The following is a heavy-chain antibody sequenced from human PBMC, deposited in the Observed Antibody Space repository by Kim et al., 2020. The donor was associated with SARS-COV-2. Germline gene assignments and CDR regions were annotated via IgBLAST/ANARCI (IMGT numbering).Heavy chain of an antibody. J-gene: IGHJ4*02. V-gene: IGHV4-34*01. CDR2: INHSGST. CDR1: GGSFSGYY. D-gene: IGHD6-19*01. Sequence: SETLSLTCAVYGGSFSGYYWSWIRQPPGKGLEWIGEINHSGSTNYKPSLKSRVTISVDTSKNQFSLKLSSVTAADTAVYYCARGLIRGIVVPGYWGQGTLVTVSS. CDR3: ARGLIRGIVVPGY.